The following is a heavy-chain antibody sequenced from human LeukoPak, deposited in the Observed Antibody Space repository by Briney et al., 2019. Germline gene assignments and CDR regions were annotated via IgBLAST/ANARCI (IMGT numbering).Heavy chain of an antibody. J-gene: IGHJ4*02. V-gene: IGHV3-23*01. Sequence: GGSLRLSRAASGFTFSSYWMSWVRQAPGKGLEWVSAISVGGTKTHYADSVRGRFTISRDDSKKTLYLQMSSLRAEDTAVYYCAKDWSAAHWGQGTLVTVSS. D-gene: IGHD2-15*01. CDR2: ISVGGTKT. CDR3: AKDWSAAH. CDR1: GFTFSSYW.